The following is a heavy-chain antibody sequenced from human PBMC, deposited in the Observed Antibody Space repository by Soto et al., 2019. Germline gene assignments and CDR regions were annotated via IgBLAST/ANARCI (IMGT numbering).Heavy chain of an antibody. V-gene: IGHV1-18*01. D-gene: IGHD6-19*01. Sequence: QVQLVQSGAEVKKPGASVKVYCKASGYTFTDYGISWVRQAPGQGLEWMGWIHTYNGNTNYAQKVQGRVTMTTDTSTRRAYMELRSLRVDDTAVYYGARDAQYSSRWHPIDYWGQGTLVTVSS. CDR1: GYTFTDYG. J-gene: IGHJ4*02. CDR3: ARDAQYSSRWHPIDY. CDR2: IHTYNGNT.